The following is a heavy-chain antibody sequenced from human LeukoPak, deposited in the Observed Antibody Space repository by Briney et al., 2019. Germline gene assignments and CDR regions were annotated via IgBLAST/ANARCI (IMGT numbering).Heavy chain of an antibody. V-gene: IGHV4-30-2*01. CDR2: IYHSGST. CDR1: GGSISSGGYY. J-gene: IGHJ3*02. CDR3: AREDYKADDAFDI. Sequence: SETLSLTCTVSGGSISSGGYYWSWIRQPPGKGLEWIGYIYHSGSTYYNPSLKSRVTISVDRSKNQFSLKLSSVTAADTAVYYCAREDYKADDAFDIWGQGTMVTVSS. D-gene: IGHD4-11*01.